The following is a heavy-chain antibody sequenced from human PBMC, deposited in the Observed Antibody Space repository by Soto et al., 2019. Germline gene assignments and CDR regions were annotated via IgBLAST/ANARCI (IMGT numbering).Heavy chain of an antibody. J-gene: IGHJ4*02. CDR2: ISDSSSYT. CDR3: VATRVYSTSYYFDY. D-gene: IGHD4-4*01. CDR1: GFTFGDYY. V-gene: IGHV3-11*06. Sequence: QVQLVESGGGLVKPGGSLRLSCAASGFTFGDYYLSWIRQAPGKGLEWVSYISDSSSYTNYAVSVKGRFTISRENAKDSLYLQMNSLRAEDTAVNYCVATRVYSTSYYFDYWAREPWSASP.